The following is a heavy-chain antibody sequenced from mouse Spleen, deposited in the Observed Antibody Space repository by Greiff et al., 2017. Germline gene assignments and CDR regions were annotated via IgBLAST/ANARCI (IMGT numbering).Heavy chain of an antibody. D-gene: IGHD4-1*02. CDR1: GYTFTSYW. CDR3: ARNPQLGFDY. Sequence: VQLQQPGAELVRPGSSVKLSCKASGYTFTSYWMDWVKQRPGQGLEWIGNIYPSDSETHYNQKFKDKATLTVDKSSSTAYMQLSSLTSEDSAVYYRARNPQLGFDYWGQGTTLTVSS. J-gene: IGHJ2*01. CDR2: IYPSDSET. V-gene: IGHV1-61*01.